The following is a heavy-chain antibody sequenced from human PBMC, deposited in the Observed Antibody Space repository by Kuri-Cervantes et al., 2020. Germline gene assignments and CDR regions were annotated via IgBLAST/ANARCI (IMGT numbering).Heavy chain of an antibody. J-gene: IGHJ4*02. CDR1: GFTFSSYS. D-gene: IGHD3-22*01. Sequence: GESLKISCAASGFTFSSYSMNWVRQAPGKGLEWVAVISYDGSNKYYADSVKGRFTISRDNSKNTLYLQMNSLRAEDTAVYYCARGPDSSGYYPPYFDYWGQGTLVTVSS. CDR2: ISYDGSNK. V-gene: IGHV3-30*03. CDR3: ARGPDSSGYYPPYFDY.